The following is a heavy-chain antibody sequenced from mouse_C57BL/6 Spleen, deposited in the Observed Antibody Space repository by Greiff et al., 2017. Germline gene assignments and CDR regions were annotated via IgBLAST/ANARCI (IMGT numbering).Heavy chain of an antibody. CDR2: IYPRSGNT. J-gene: IGHJ2*01. D-gene: IGHD1-1*01. Sequence: QVHVKQSGAELARPGASVKLSCKASGYTFTSYGISWVKQRPGQGLEWIGEIYPRSGNTYYNEKFKGKATLTADKSSSPAYMELRSLTSEDSAVYFCARGITTVVDYFDYWGQGTTLTVSS. CDR3: ARGITTVVDYFDY. CDR1: GYTFTSYG. V-gene: IGHV1-81*01.